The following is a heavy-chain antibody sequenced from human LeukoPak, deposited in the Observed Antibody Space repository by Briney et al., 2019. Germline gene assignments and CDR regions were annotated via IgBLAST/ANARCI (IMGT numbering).Heavy chain of an antibody. CDR1: GFTFSNYG. V-gene: IGHV3-23*01. CDR3: ARKAARTSGYDY. J-gene: IGHJ4*02. Sequence: GGSLRLSCAVSGFTFSNYGMSWVRQAPGMGLEWVSAIADGGETTYYADSVKGRFTISRGYSKSTLYLQMNSLRAEDTAVYYCARKAARTSGYDYWGQGILVTVSS. CDR2: IADGGETT. D-gene: IGHD3-22*01.